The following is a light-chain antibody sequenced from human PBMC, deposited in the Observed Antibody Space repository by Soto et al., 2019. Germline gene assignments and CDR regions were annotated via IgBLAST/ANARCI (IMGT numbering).Light chain of an antibody. Sequence: QSVLTQPASVSGFPGQPITISCTGTSSDIGGFNYVSWYQQHPGKAPKLIIYGVTNRPSGVSTRFSGSKSGNTASLTISGLQSDDEADYYCSSYSSRSALDVFGTGTKVTVL. CDR2: GVT. CDR1: SSDIGGFNY. J-gene: IGLJ1*01. CDR3: SSYSSRSALDV. V-gene: IGLV2-14*01.